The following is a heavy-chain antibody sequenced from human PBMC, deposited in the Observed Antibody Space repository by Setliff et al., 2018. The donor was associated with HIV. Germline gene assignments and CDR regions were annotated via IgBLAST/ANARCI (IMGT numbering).Heavy chain of an antibody. CDR1: GYTFTSYA. V-gene: IGHV1-8*02. CDR2: MNPTSGNT. Sequence: ASVKVSCKASGYTFTSYAFNWVRQATGQGLEWMGWMNPTSGNTDYTQKFQGRVTMTRNTSISTAYMELSSLRSEDTAVYYCARGHNYYYYMDVWGKGTTVTVSS. J-gene: IGHJ6*03. CDR3: ARGHNYYYYMDV.